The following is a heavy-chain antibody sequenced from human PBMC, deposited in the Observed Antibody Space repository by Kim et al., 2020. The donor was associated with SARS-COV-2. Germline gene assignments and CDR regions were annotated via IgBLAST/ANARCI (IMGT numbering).Heavy chain of an antibody. D-gene: IGHD3-10*01. J-gene: IGHJ6*02. V-gene: IGHV3-23*01. CDR3: AKVFSGSYSYYYYGMDV. Sequence: VKGRFTMSRDNSKNTLYLQMNSLRAEDTAVYYCAKVFSGSYSYYYYGMDVWGQGTTVTVSS.